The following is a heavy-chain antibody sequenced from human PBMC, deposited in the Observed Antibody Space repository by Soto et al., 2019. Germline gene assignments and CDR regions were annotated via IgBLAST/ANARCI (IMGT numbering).Heavy chain of an antibody. CDR2: TLYSGSP. CDR1: GGSVGTGAYY. J-gene: IGHJ3*02. D-gene: IGHD3-9*01. Sequence: LSLTCRVSGGSVGTGAYYWSWIRQPPGKGLEWIGYTLYSGSPNYNPSLQSLQSRVTISVDTSRNQFSLRLTSVTAADTALYYCARHDYYHRTFDIWGQGTLVTVSS. CDR3: ARHDYYHRTFDI. V-gene: IGHV4-61*08.